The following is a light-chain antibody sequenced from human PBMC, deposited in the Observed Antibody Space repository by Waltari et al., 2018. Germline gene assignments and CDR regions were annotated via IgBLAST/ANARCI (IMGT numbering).Light chain of an antibody. J-gene: IGKJ4*02. CDR1: QSVSSD. CDR3: QQYNNWLPLT. V-gene: IGKV3-15*01. Sequence: EIVMTQSPVTLSVSAGGRVTLSCRASQSVSSDLAWYQHKPGQAPRRLSYGASTRASGIPARFSGSGSGTEVTRTISSLQSEDFAIYYCQQYNNWLPLTFGGGTKVEMK. CDR2: GAS.